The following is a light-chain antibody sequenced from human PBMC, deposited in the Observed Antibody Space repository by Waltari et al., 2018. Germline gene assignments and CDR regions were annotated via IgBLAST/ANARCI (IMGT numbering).Light chain of an antibody. Sequence: DIQMTQSPSTLSASVGDRVTITCRARQSISTWLAWYQQKPGKAPKLLIYKASNLNSGVPSRFSGRGSGTEFTLTISSLQPDDFATYYCQQYNTYLYTFGQGTKLEIK. CDR2: KAS. CDR3: QQYNTYLYT. J-gene: IGKJ2*01. CDR1: QSISTW. V-gene: IGKV1-5*03.